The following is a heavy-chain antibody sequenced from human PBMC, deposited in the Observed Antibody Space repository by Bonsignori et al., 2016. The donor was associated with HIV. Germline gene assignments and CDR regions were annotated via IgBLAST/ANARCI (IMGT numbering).Heavy chain of an antibody. CDR3: ARSKYQLLDWFDP. J-gene: IGHJ5*02. Sequence: GLEWIGSIYHSGSTYYNPSLKSRVTISVDTSKNQFSLKLSSVTAADTAVYYCARSKYQLLDWFDPWGQGTLVTVSS. D-gene: IGHD2-2*01. CDR2: IYHSGST. V-gene: IGHV4-38-2*01.